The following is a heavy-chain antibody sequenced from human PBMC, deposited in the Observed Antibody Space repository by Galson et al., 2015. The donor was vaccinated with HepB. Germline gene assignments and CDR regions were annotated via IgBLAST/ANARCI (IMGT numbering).Heavy chain of an antibody. Sequence: SETLSLTCTVSGGSISSYYWSWIRQPPGKGLEWIGYIYYSGSTNYNPSLKSRVTISVDTSKNQFSLKLSSVTAADTAVYYCARQLGYCSSTTCHTWFDPWGRGTLVTVSS. CDR3: ARQLGYCSSTTCHTWFDP. CDR2: IYYSGST. J-gene: IGHJ5*02. CDR1: GGSISSYY. V-gene: IGHV4-59*01. D-gene: IGHD2-2*02.